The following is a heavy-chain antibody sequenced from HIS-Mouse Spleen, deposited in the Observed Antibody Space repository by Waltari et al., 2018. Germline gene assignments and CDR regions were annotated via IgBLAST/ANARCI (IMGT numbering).Heavy chain of an antibody. CDR1: GYTFTSYD. D-gene: IGHD4-4*01. Sequence: QVQLVQSGAEVKKPGASVKVSCKASGYTFTSYDINWVGQATGQGFEWMGWMNPKSGNTGDAHKFQGRVTMARNTSISTAYMELSSLRSEDTAVYYCARGHDYSNYFDYWGQGTLVTVSS. V-gene: IGHV1-8*01. CDR2: MNPKSGNT. CDR3: ARGHDYSNYFDY. J-gene: IGHJ4*02.